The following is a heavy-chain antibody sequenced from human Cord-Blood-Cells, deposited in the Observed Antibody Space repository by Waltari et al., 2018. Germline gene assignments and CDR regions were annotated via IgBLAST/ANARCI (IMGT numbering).Heavy chain of an antibody. CDR1: GGYFRRYY. CDR3: ARDWEYCSGGSCYFDY. J-gene: IGHJ4*02. D-gene: IGHD2-15*01. V-gene: IGHV4-34*01. CDR2: INHSGST. Sequence: QVQLQQWGAGLLKASETLSLTRAVYGGYFRRYYWSWIRHPPGKGLEWIGEINHSGSTNYNPSLKSRVTISVDTSKKQFSLKLSSVTAADTAVYYCARDWEYCSGGSCYFDYWGQGTLVTVSS.